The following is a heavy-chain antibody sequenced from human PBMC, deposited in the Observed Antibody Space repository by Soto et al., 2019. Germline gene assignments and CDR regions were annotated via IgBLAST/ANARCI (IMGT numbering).Heavy chain of an antibody. Sequence: EVQLVESGGGLVKPGGSLKLSCAASGFTFSSYSMNWVRQAPGKGLEWVSSISSSSSYIYYADSVKGRFTISRDNAKNSLYLQMNSLRAEDTAVYYCARDPYDILTDYCSWYFDYWGQGTLVTVSS. CDR1: GFTFSSYS. D-gene: IGHD3-9*01. CDR2: ISSSSSYI. CDR3: ARDPYDILTDYCSWYFDY. V-gene: IGHV3-21*02. J-gene: IGHJ4*02.